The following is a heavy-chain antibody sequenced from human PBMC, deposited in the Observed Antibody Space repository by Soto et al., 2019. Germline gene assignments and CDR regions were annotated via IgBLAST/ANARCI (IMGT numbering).Heavy chain of an antibody. V-gene: IGHV4-31*03. Sequence: SETLSLTCNVSGVSTRLSSFYWGWIRQSPGKGLEWIGYIYYSGSTYYNPSLKSRVTISVDTSKNQFSLKLSSVTAADTAVYYCARDLRFRGFYGMDVWGQGTTVTVSS. J-gene: IGHJ6*02. D-gene: IGHD3-10*01. CDR2: IYYSGST. CDR3: ARDLRFRGFYGMDV. CDR1: GVSTRLSSFY.